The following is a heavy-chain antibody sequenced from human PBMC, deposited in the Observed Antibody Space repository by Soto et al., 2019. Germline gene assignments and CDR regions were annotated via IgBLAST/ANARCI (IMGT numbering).Heavy chain of an antibody. Sequence: QVHLVQSGAEVKKPGASVKVSCKASGYTFTSYGINWVRQAPGQGLEWMGWISAYNGNTNYAQKLQGRVSMTTDTSTSTAYMELRSLRSDDTAVYYCARDRAYSYDSSALPPNDFWGQGTLVTVSS. CDR1: GYTFTSYG. CDR2: ISAYNGNT. J-gene: IGHJ4*02. V-gene: IGHV1-18*04. CDR3: ARDRAYSYDSSALPPNDF. D-gene: IGHD3-22*01.